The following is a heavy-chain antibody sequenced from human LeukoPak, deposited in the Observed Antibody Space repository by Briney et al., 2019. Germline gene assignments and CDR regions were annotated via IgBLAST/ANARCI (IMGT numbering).Heavy chain of an antibody. D-gene: IGHD4-17*01. CDR2: IYHSGST. J-gene: IGHJ3*02. Sequence: PSETLSLTCTVSGYSISSGYYWGWIRQPPGKGLEWIGSIYHSGSTYYNPSLKSRVTISVATSKNQFSQKLSSVTAADPALYYCARSDYGDLAAFDIWGQGTMVTVSS. V-gene: IGHV4-38-2*02. CDR3: ARSDYGDLAAFDI. CDR1: GYSISSGYY.